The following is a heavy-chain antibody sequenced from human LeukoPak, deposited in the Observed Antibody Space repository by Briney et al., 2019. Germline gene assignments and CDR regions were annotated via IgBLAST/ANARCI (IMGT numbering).Heavy chain of an antibody. CDR1: GFTFSSYG. V-gene: IGHV3-33*01. CDR3: AREWQGGIAAAGTRIEGDY. D-gene: IGHD6-13*01. Sequence: GRSLRLSCAASGFTFSSYGMHWVRQAPGKGLEWVAVIWYDGSNKYYADSVKGRFTISRDNSKNTLYLQMNSLRAEDTAVYYCAREWQGGIAAAGTRIEGDYWGQGTLVAVSS. CDR2: IWYDGSNK. J-gene: IGHJ4*02.